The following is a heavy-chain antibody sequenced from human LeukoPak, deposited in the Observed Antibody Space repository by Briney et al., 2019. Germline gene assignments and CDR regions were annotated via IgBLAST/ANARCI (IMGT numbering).Heavy chain of an antibody. CDR2: IRYDGSNK. CDR1: GFTFSSYG. CDR3: SSAIVATIRRAYDY. Sequence: GGSLRLSCAASGFTFSSYGMHWVRQAPGKGLEWVAFIRYDGSNKYYADSVKGRFTISRDNSKNTLYLQMNSLRAEDTAVYYCSSAIVATIRRAYDYWGQGTLVTVSS. D-gene: IGHD5-12*01. J-gene: IGHJ4*02. V-gene: IGHV3-30*02.